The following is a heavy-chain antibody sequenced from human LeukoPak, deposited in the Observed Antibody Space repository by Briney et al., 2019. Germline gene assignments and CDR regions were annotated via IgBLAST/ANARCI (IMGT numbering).Heavy chain of an antibody. CDR2: IWYDGSNK. CDR1: GFTFSSYG. Sequence: GGSLRLSSAASGFTFSSYGMHWVRQAPGKGLEWVAVIWYDGSNKYYADSVKGRFTISRDNSKNTLYLQTNSLRAEDTAVYYCARVVPGSSWYWPYYYGMDVWGQGTTVTVSS. V-gene: IGHV3-33*01. J-gene: IGHJ6*02. D-gene: IGHD6-13*01. CDR3: ARVVPGSSWYWPYYYGMDV.